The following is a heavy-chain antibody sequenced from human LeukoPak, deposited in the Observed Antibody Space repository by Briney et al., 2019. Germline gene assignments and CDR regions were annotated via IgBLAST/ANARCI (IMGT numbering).Heavy chain of an antibody. V-gene: IGHV5-51*01. Sequence: GESLKISRKGSGYSLTNYWIAWVRQLPGKGLEAMGIIYPRDSDTRYRPPFQDQVTISADKSISTAYLQWSSLKASDTALNYGARRPHYRYCISTSYPSWFDPWGQGTLVTVSS. J-gene: IGHJ5*02. CDR1: GYSLTNYW. CDR2: IYPRDSDT. D-gene: IGHD2-2*01. CDR3: ARRPHYRYCISTSYPSWFDP.